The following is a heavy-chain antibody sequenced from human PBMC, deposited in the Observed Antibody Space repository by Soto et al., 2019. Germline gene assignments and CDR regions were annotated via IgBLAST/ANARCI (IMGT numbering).Heavy chain of an antibody. CDR1: GFSLSTSGVG. J-gene: IGHJ4*02. Sequence: QITLKESGPTLVKPTQTLTLTCTFSGFSLSTSGVGVGWVRQPPGKALEWLALIYWDGDERYSPSLKNSLTLTKDTSNNQVVLTMTNMDPVDTATYYCAHGQRLGFRLGELSPFDYWGQGTLVTGSS. V-gene: IGHV2-5*02. D-gene: IGHD3-16*02. CDR2: IYWDGDE. CDR3: AHGQRLGFRLGELSPFDY.